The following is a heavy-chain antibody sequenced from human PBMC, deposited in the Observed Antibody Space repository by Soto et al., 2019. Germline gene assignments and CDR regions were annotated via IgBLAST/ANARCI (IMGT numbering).Heavy chain of an antibody. D-gene: IGHD3-22*01. V-gene: IGHV4-61*03. CDR2: VLYTGVT. J-gene: IGHJ2*01. CDR3: VRVLDSVGYADL. Sequence: QVQLQESGPGLVKPSETLSLTCSVSGGSVSNLSFYWTWIRQAPGTGLECSGYVLYTGVTNYNPSLGSLVTTSLATSKNHFSLKLNSTTDEDTAVYYCVRVLDSVGYADLWGRGTIVTVSS. CDR1: GGSVSNLSFY.